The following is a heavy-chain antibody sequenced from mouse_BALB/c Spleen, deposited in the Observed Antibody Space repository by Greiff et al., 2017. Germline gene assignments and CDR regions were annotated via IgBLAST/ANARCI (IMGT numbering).Heavy chain of an antibody. V-gene: IGHV6-6*02. CDR2: IRLKSNNYAT. Sequence: EVKVEESGGGLVQPGGSMKLSCVASGFTFSNYWMNWVRQSPEKGLEWVAEIRLKSNNYATHYAESVKGRFTISRDDSKSSVYLQMNNLRAEDTGIYYCTRESTMRYYYAMDYWGQGTSVTVSS. J-gene: IGHJ4*01. D-gene: IGHD2-4*01. CDR1: GFTFSNYW. CDR3: TRESTMRYYYAMDY.